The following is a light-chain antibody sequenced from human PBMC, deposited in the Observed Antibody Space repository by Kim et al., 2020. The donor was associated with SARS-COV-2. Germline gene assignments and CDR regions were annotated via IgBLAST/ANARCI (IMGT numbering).Light chain of an antibody. CDR1: RCEVGGYTY. V-gene: IGLV2-11*01. CDR3: CSDADTYTPV. Sequence: GQSVTISCTGTRCEVGGYTYGSCYQQHPGKATKPMIYDVSQRSSGVPDRFSGSKSANTASLTISGLQAEDEADYYGCSDADTYTPVFGGGTKLTVL. J-gene: IGLJ3*02. CDR2: DVS.